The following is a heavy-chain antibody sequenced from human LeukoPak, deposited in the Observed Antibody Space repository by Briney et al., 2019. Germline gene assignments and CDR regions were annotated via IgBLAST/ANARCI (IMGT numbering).Heavy chain of an antibody. CDR2: ISGSGGST. Sequence: PGGSLRLSCAASGFTFSSYAMSWVRQAPGKGLEWVSAISGSGGSTYYADSVKGRFTISRDNSKNTLYLQMNSLGAEDTAVYYCAKDRIVVVPAAMTPYWGQGTLVTVSS. CDR3: AKDRIVVVPAAMTPY. V-gene: IGHV3-23*01. D-gene: IGHD2-2*01. CDR1: GFTFSSYA. J-gene: IGHJ4*02.